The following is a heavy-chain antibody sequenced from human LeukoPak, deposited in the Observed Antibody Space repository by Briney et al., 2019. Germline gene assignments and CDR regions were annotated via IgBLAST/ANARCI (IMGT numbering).Heavy chain of an antibody. J-gene: IGHJ4*02. CDR1: GFTFDDYA. V-gene: IGHV3-9*01. Sequence: LRLSCAASGFTFDDYALHWVRQAPGKGLEWVSGISWNSGSIGYADSVKGRFTISRDNAKNSLFLQMNSLGTEDTAVYYCAKDIDYGSGSYYKSLDYWGQGTLVTVSS. CDR3: AKDIDYGSGSYYKSLDY. CDR2: ISWNSGSI. D-gene: IGHD3-10*01.